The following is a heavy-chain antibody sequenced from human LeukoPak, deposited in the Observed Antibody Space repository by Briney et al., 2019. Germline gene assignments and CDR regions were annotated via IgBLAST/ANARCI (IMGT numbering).Heavy chain of an antibody. D-gene: IGHD6-19*01. J-gene: IGHJ4*02. Sequence: ASVNVSRKASGYTFTSSGISWVRQAPGQGLEWMGWISAYNGNTNYAQKLQGRVTMTTDTSPSTAYMELRSLRSDDTAVYYCARDRRIAVAGTIMSYWGQGTLVTVSS. CDR1: GYTFTSSG. CDR3: ARDRRIAVAGTIMSY. V-gene: IGHV1-18*01. CDR2: ISAYNGNT.